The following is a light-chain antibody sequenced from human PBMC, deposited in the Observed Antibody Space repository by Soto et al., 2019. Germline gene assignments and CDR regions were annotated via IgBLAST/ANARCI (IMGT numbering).Light chain of an antibody. V-gene: IGLV1-44*01. Sequence: QSVLTQPPSASGTPGQRVTISCSGSSSNIGSNSVYWYQQLPGTAPKLLIYGNNQRPSGVPDRFSGSSSGTSASLAISGLRSEDESDYYCATWDDSLNGDVFGTGTKLTVL. CDR2: GNN. J-gene: IGLJ1*01. CDR3: ATWDDSLNGDV. CDR1: SSNIGSNS.